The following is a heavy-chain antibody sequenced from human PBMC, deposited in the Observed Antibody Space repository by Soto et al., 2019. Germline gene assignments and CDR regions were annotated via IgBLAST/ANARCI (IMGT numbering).Heavy chain of an antibody. V-gene: IGHV1-18*01. CDR3: AREGVAPYYYYGMDV. Sequence: ASVKVSCKASGYTFARSGISWVRQAPGQGPEWMGWISSYNGDTNYAQTFQGRVTMTTDTSTSTAYMELRSLRSDDTAVYYCAREGVAPYYYYGMDVWGQGTTVTVSS. D-gene: IGHD5-12*01. CDR1: GYTFARSG. J-gene: IGHJ6*02. CDR2: ISSYNGDT.